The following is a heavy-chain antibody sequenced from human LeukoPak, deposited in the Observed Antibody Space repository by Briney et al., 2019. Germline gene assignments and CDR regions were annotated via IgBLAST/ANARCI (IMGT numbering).Heavy chain of an antibody. V-gene: IGHV3-30-3*01. CDR3: ARRYCSGGSCYSFRGDWFDP. CDR2: ISYDGSNK. Sequence: PGGSLRLSCAASGFTFSSYAMHWVRQAPGKGLEWVAVISYDGSNKYYADSVKGRFIISRDNSKNTLYLQMNSLRAEDTAVYYCARRYCSGGSCYSFRGDWFDPWGQGTLVTVSS. CDR1: GFTFSSYA. J-gene: IGHJ5*02. D-gene: IGHD2-15*01.